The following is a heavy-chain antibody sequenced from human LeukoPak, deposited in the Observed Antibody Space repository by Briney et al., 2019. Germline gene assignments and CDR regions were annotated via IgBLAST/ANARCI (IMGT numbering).Heavy chain of an antibody. D-gene: IGHD3-22*01. CDR2: INPNRGGT. CDR3: ATPPRYYYDSSGYPRY. CDR1: GYTFTGYY. J-gene: IGHJ4*02. V-gene: IGHV1-2*02. Sequence: ASVKVSCKASGYTFTGYYIHWVRQAPGQGLEWMGWINPNRGGTNYAQKFQGRVTMTRDTSISTAYMELTRVRSDDTAVYYCATPPRYYYDSSGYPRYWGQGTLVTVSS.